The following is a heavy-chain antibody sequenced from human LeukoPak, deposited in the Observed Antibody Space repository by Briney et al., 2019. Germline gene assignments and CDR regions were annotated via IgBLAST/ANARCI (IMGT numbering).Heavy chain of an antibody. Sequence: SGPTLVNPTQTLTLTCTFSGFSLSTSGMGVGWIRQPPGEALEWLALIYWNDDQRYSRSLKSRLTITKDTSKKPVVLTMTNMDHVDTATYYCARKRHGSGIPRFDYWGQGILVTVSS. CDR3: ARKRHGSGIPRFDY. CDR1: GFSLSTSGMG. CDR2: IYWNDDQ. D-gene: IGHD2-21*01. J-gene: IGHJ4*02. V-gene: IGHV2-5*01.